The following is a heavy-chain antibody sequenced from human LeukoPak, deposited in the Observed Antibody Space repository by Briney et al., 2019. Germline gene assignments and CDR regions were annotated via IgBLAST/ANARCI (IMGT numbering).Heavy chain of an antibody. V-gene: IGHV3-48*01. Sequence: GGSLRLSCAASGFTFSSYSMNWVRQAPGKGLEWVSYISSSSSTIYYADSVKGRFTISRDNAKNSLYLQMNSLRAEDTAVYYCARLLVVPASRGFDYWGQGTLVTVSS. CDR2: ISSSSSTI. D-gene: IGHD2-2*01. CDR3: ARLLVVPASRGFDY. J-gene: IGHJ4*02. CDR1: GFTFSSYS.